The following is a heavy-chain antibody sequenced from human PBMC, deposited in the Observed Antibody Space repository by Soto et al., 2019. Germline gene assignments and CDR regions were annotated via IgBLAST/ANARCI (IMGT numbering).Heavy chain of an antibody. D-gene: IGHD5-12*01. CDR3: ARRRATRHYYYYMDV. J-gene: IGHJ6*03. V-gene: IGHV4-31*03. CDR2: IYYSGST. Sequence: SETLSLTCTVSGGSISSGGYYWSWIRQHPGKGLEWIGYIYYSGSTYYNPSLKSRVTISVDTSKNQFSLKLSSVTAADTAVYYCARRRATRHYYYYMDVWGKGTTVTVSS. CDR1: GGSISSGGYY.